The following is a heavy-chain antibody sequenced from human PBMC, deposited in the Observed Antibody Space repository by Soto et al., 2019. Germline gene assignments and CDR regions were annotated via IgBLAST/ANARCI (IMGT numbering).Heavy chain of an antibody. CDR3: ARFNGRTNAFDI. Sequence: GASVKVSCKASGDTFTSYAMHWVRQAPGQRLEWMGWINAGNGNTKYSQKFQGRVTITRDTSASTAYMELSSLRSEDTAVYYCARFNGRTNAFDIWGQGTMVTVSS. CDR1: GDTFTSYA. V-gene: IGHV1-3*01. J-gene: IGHJ3*02. CDR2: INAGNGNT. D-gene: IGHD2-8*01.